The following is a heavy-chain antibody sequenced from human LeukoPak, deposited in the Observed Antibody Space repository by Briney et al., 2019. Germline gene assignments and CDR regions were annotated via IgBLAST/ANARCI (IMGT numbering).Heavy chain of an antibody. Sequence: SETLSLTCTVSGYSISRGYYWAWIRQAPGKGLELIGSIHHTGKTYFHPSLKSRVTISVDTSKNQFSLKLTSVTAADTAVYYCARHAVIPAAISWFDPWGQGTLVTVSS. CDR3: ARHAVIPAAISWFDP. CDR2: IHHTGKT. J-gene: IGHJ5*02. D-gene: IGHD2-2*02. CDR1: GYSISRGYY. V-gene: IGHV4-38-2*02.